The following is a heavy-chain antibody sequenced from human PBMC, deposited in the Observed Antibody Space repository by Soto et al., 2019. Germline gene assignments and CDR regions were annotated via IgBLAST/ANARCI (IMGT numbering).Heavy chain of an antibody. V-gene: IGHV4-4*02. CDR1: GGSICSSNW. Sequence: SETLSLTCAVCGGSICSSNWWGWVRQPPGKGLEWIGEIYHSGSTNYNPSLKSRVSISVDTSKNQFSLKLTSVTAADTAVYYCARLLNYGPDDYWGQGTLVTVSS. D-gene: IGHD3-10*01. CDR2: IYHSGST. J-gene: IGHJ4*02. CDR3: ARLLNYGPDDY.